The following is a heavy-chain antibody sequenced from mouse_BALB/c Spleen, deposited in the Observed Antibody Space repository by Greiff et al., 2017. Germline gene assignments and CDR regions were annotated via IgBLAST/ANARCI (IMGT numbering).Heavy chain of an antibody. V-gene: IGHV5-6-4*01. D-gene: IGHD2-4*01. Sequence: EVNVVESGGGLVKPGGSLKLSCAASGFTFSSYTMSWVRQTPEKRLEWVATISSGGSYTYYPDSVKGRFTISRDNAKNTLYLQMSSLKSEDTAMYYCTRITTGGGFDYWGQGTTLTVSS. J-gene: IGHJ2*01. CDR2: ISSGGSYT. CDR1: GFTFSSYT. CDR3: TRITTGGGFDY.